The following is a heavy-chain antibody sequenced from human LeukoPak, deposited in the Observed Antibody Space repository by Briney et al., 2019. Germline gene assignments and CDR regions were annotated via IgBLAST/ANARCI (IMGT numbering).Heavy chain of an antibody. D-gene: IGHD3-22*01. Sequence: GGSLRLSCAASGFTFSSFAMHWVRQAPGKGLEWVAVISYDGSNKYYADSVKGRFTISRDNSKNTLYLQMNSLRAEDTAVYYCARDWTAYDSSGLLDYWGQETLVTVSS. CDR1: GFTFSSFA. CDR3: ARDWTAYDSSGLLDY. V-gene: IGHV3-30*04. CDR2: ISYDGSNK. J-gene: IGHJ4*02.